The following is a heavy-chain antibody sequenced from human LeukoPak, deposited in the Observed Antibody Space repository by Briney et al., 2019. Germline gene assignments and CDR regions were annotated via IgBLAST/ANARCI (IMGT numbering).Heavy chain of an antibody. CDR3: ASQQGIYDILTGPSDY. J-gene: IGHJ4*02. CDR2: IRYDGSNK. Sequence: GGSLRLSCAASGFTFSSYGMHWVRQAPGKGLERVAFIRYDGSNKYYADSVKGRFTISRDNSKNTLYLQMNSLRAEDTAVYYCASQQGIYDILTGPSDYWGQGTLVTVSS. V-gene: IGHV3-30*02. D-gene: IGHD3-9*01. CDR1: GFTFSSYG.